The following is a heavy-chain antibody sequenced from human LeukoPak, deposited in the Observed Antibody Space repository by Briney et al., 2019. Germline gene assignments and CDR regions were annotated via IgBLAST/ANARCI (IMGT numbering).Heavy chain of an antibody. J-gene: IGHJ4*02. CDR3: ARRIAAAGVGIVY. CDR2: MNPDSGNT. V-gene: IGHV1-8*01. CDR1: GHTFTSYD. Sequence: ASVKVSCKASGHTFTSYDINWVRQATGQGLEWMGWMNPDSGNTGYAQKFQGRDTMTRNPSISTAYMELSSLTSEDTAVYYCARRIAAAGVGIVYWGQGTLVTVSS. D-gene: IGHD6-13*01.